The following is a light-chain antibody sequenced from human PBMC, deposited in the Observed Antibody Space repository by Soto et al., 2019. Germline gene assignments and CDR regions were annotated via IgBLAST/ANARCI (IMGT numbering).Light chain of an antibody. J-gene: IGKJ1*01. V-gene: IGKV1-5*03. CDR1: QSISGS. Sequence: DIQMTQSPSTLSASVGDRVTITCRASQSISGSLAWYQQKPGKAQKLLIYEASNLKIGLPSRISGSGSGTEYTLTISNQQPDDSSSYYCQQYNGYWTFGQGTRVEIK. CDR2: EAS. CDR3: QQYNGYWT.